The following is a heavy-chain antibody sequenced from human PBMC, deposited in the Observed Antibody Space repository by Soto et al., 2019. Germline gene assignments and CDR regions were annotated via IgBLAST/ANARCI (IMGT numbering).Heavy chain of an antibody. D-gene: IGHD3-10*01. CDR3: ATDDYGIFPY. V-gene: IGHV1-2*02. CDR2: IDPRSGGT. J-gene: IGHJ4*02. Sequence: HVPLVQSGTEVKKPGASVRVSCMVSGYPFTTYYIHWVRQAPGQGLEWMGWIDPRSGGTVYEQKFQGRVTMTRDTSISTVYMALSGLTSDDTALYYCATDDYGIFPYWGQGSLVTVSS. CDR1: GYPFTTYY.